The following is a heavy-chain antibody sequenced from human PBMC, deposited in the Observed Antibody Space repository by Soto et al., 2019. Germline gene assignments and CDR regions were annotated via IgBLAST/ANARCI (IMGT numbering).Heavy chain of an antibody. CDR2: IYYSGST. CDR1: GASVSSGSYY. V-gene: IGHV4-61*01. CDR3: ARDIWFGEVSHGMDV. D-gene: IGHD3-10*01. Sequence: SETLSLTCTVSGASVSSGSYYGRWIRQPPGKGLKWSGYIYYSGSTDYNPSLMSRVTISIDTSKNQFSLKLISVTAADTAVYYCARDIWFGEVSHGMDVWGQGTTVTVSS. J-gene: IGHJ6*02.